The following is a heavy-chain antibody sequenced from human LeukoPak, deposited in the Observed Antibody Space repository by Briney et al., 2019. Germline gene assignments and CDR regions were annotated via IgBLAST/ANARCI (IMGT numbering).Heavy chain of an antibody. CDR1: GGSIRSGGYY. D-gene: IGHD3-22*01. CDR3: ARDAQYVYDDSGYYYLDY. CDR2: IYHSGST. J-gene: IGHJ4*02. Sequence: PSQTLSLTCTVSGGSIRSGGYYWSWIRQPPGKGLEWIGYIYHSGSTYYNPSLKSRVTISVDRSKNQFSLKLSSVTAADTAVYYCARDAQYVYDDSGYYYLDYWGQGTLVTVSS. V-gene: IGHV4-30-2*01.